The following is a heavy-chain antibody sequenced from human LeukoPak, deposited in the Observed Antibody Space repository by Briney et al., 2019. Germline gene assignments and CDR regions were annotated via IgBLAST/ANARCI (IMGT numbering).Heavy chain of an antibody. V-gene: IGHV4-4*09. J-gene: IGHJ4*02. Sequence: PSETPSLTCTVSGGSISSYYWSWIRQPPGKGLEWIGYIYTSGSTNYNPSLKSRVTISVDTSKNQFSLKLSSVTAADTAVYYCARGGSCYDFDYWGQGTLVTVSS. CDR1: GGSISSYY. D-gene: IGHD1-26*01. CDR2: IYTSGST. CDR3: ARGGSCYDFDY.